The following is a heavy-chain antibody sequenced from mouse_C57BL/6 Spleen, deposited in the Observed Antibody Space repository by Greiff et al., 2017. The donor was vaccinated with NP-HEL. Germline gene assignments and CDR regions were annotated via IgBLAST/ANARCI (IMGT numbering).Heavy chain of an antibody. CDR2: INYDGSST. J-gene: IGHJ4*01. Sequence: EVKLVESEGGLVQPGSSMKLSCTASGFTFSDYYMAWVRQVPEKGLEWVANINYDGSSTYYLDSLKSRFIISRDNAKNILYLQMSSLKSEDTATYYWARDRDSSGAMDYWGQGTSVTVSS. CDR3: ARDRDSSGAMDY. V-gene: IGHV5-16*01. CDR1: GFTFSDYY. D-gene: IGHD3-2*02.